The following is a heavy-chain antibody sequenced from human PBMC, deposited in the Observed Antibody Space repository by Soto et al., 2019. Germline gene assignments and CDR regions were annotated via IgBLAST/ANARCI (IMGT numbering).Heavy chain of an antibody. CDR3: ARESWSYVD. CDR1: GYTFTDYH. V-gene: IGHV1-2*02. CDR2: INPNTGGT. D-gene: IGHD1-26*01. Sequence: QVQLVQSGAEVKKPEASVKVSCKTSGYTFTDYHIHWMRQAPGQGLECLGWINPNTGGTTYTQKFQGRVTLTRDTSISTAYMELSSLRSDDTAVYYCARESWSYVDWVQGTLVTVSS. J-gene: IGHJ4*02.